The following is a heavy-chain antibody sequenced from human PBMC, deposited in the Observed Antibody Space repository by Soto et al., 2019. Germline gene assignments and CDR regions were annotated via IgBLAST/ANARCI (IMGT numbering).Heavy chain of an antibody. CDR1: GFTFSSYS. CDR3: SRARVVGATKGAFDN. Sequence: GGSLRLSCAASGFTFSSYSMNWVRQAPGKGLEGVSLISSSSNTIYYEDSEKGRFTITRDNAKNSLNLQMNSLRDEDEAVYYCSRARVVGATKGAFDNWGQGTMVTVSS. J-gene: IGHJ3*02. CDR2: ISSSSNTI. V-gene: IGHV3-48*02. D-gene: IGHD1-26*01.